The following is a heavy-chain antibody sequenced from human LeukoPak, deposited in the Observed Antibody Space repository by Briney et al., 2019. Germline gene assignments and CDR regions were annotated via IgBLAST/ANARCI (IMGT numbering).Heavy chain of an antibody. J-gene: IGHJ6*03. D-gene: IGHD2-8*01. CDR2: IIPIFGTS. V-gene: IGHV1-69*06. CDR3: ARALMRYYYMDV. Sequence: ASVKVSCKASGGIFSSYAINWVRQAPGQGLEWMGRIIPIFGTSNYAQKFQGRVAITANKSTNTACMELSSLRSEDTAVYYCARALMRYYYMDVWGKGTTVTVSS. CDR1: GGIFSSYA.